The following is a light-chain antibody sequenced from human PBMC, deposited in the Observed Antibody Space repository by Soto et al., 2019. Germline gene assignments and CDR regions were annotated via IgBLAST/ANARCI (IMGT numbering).Light chain of an antibody. CDR1: QSVRSN. V-gene: IGKV3-15*01. CDR2: GAS. CDR3: QQYNNWPRT. J-gene: IGKJ1*01. Sequence: EIVMTQSPATLSVSPGERATLSCRASQSVRSNLAWYQHKPGQAPRLLIYGASTGATGIPARFSGSGSGTEFTLTISSLQSEDVAVYYCQQYNNWPRTFGQGTKVEIK.